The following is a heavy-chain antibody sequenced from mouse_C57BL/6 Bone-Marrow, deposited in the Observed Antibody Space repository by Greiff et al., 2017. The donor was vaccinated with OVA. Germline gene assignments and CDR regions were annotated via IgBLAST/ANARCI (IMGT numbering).Heavy chain of an antibody. CDR2: IYPSDSET. J-gene: IGHJ2*01. CDR1: GYTFTSYW. CDR3: ARWAYYFDY. V-gene: IGHV1-61*01. Sequence: QVQLQQPGAELVRPGSSVKLSCKASGYTFTSYWMDWVKQRPGQGLEWIGNIYPSDSETHYNQKFKDKATLTVDKSSSTAYMQLSSLTSEDSAVYYCARWAYYFDYWGQGTTLTGSS.